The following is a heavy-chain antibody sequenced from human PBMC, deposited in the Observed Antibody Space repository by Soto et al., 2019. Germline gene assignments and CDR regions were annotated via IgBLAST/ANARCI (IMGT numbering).Heavy chain of an antibody. CDR3: AHKGGGDRILDY. J-gene: IGHJ4*02. D-gene: IGHD3-16*01. CDR1: GFSLSTSGVG. V-gene: IGHV2-5*02. Sequence: SGPTLVNPTQTLTLTCTFSGFSLSTSGVGVGWIRQPPGKALEWLALIYWDDAKHYSPSLKSRLTITKDTSKNQVVLTMTNMDPVDRALYYRAHKGGGDRILDYWGQGTLVTVSS. CDR2: IYWDDAK.